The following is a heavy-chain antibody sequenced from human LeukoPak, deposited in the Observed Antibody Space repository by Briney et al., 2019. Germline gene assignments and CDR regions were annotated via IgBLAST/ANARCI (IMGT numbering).Heavy chain of an antibody. D-gene: IGHD1-26*01. CDR2: ISYDGSNK. V-gene: IGHV3-30-3*01. CDR3: AKDHTPAQIVGATIDY. Sequence: GGSLRLSCAASGFTFSSYAMHWVRQAPGKGLEWVAVISYDGSNKYYADSVKGRFTISRDNSKNTLYLQMNSLRAEDTAVYYCAKDHTPAQIVGATIDYWGQGTLVTVSS. J-gene: IGHJ4*02. CDR1: GFTFSSYA.